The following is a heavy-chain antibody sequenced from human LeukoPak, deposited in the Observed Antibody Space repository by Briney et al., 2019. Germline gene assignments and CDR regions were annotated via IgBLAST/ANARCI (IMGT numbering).Heavy chain of an antibody. CDR2: ISAYNGNT. CDR3: ARTHGYGDRYHWFDP. CDR1: GYTFTSYG. Sequence: ASVKGSCKASGYTFTSYGISWVRQAPGQGLEWMGWISAYNGNTNYAQKLQGRVTMTTDTSTSTAYMELRSLRSDDTAVYYCARTHGYGDRYHWFDPWGQGTLVSVCS. V-gene: IGHV1-18*01. D-gene: IGHD4-17*01. J-gene: IGHJ5*02.